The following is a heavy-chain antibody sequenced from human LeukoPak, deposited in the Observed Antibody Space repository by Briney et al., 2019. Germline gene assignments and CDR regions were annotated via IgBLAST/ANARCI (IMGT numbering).Heavy chain of an antibody. J-gene: IGHJ4*02. CDR3: ARQSYQYYDFWSGYYFDY. Sequence: SETLSLTCTVSGGSISSYYWSWIRQPPGKGLEWIGYIYYSGSTNYNPSLKSRVTISVDTSKNQFSLKLSSVTAADTAVYYCARQSYQYYDFWSGYYFDYWGQGTLVTVSS. CDR2: IYYSGST. V-gene: IGHV4-59*08. D-gene: IGHD3-3*01. CDR1: GGSISSYY.